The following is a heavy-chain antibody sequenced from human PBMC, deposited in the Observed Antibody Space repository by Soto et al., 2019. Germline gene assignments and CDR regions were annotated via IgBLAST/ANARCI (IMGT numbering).Heavy chain of an antibody. Sequence: ASVKVSCKASGYTFTNHSIHWLRQAPGQGLEWMGWINAGKGDTKYPQRFQGRVTITRDTSASTAYMELSSPRSEDTAVYYCARNILGGTTDYWGPGTLVTVSS. J-gene: IGHJ4*02. CDR2: INAGKGDT. CDR1: GYTFTNHS. V-gene: IGHV1-3*01. CDR3: ARNILGGTTDY. D-gene: IGHD1-7*01.